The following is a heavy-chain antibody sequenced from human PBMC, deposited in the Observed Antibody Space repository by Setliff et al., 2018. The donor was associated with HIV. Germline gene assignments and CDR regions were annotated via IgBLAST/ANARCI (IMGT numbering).Heavy chain of an antibody. J-gene: IGHJ6*02. CDR3: ARGHIVVVTAVDYYFYGMDV. V-gene: IGHV4-34*01. CDR1: GGSFSGYY. CDR2: INHSGST. D-gene: IGHD2-21*02. Sequence: PSETLSLTCAVYGGSFSGYYWSWIRQPPGKGLEWIGEINHSGSTNYNPSLKSRVTIPVDTSKNQFSLKVSSVTVADTAVYYCARGHIVVVTAVDYYFYGMDVWGQGTTVTVSS.